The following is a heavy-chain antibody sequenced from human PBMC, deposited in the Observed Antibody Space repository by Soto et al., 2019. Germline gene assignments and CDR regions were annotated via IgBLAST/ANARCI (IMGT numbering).Heavy chain of an antibody. V-gene: IGHV1-18*01. CDR2: ISAYNGNT. D-gene: IGHD3-10*01. Sequence: ASVKVSCKASGYTFTSYGISWVRQAPGQGLEWMGWISAYNGNTNYAQKLQGRVTMTTDTSTNTAYMELRSLRSDDTAVYYCARSQLLWFGELLYHNYYYYGLAVWGQGTTVTVSS. CDR1: GYTFTSYG. J-gene: IGHJ6*02. CDR3: ARSQLLWFGELLYHNYYYYGLAV.